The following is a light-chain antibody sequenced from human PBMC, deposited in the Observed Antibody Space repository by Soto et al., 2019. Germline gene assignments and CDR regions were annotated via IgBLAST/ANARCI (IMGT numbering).Light chain of an antibody. J-gene: IGKJ4*01. CDR2: GAS. CDR1: QSVDSS. Sequence: EIVLTQSPGTLSLSPGERATLSCRASQSVDSSFVAWYQQKPGQAPRLLIYGASTRATGIPARFSGSGSGTEFFLNISSLQSEDSAIYYCQHYNNWLGTFGGGTKVDIK. CDR3: QHYNNWLGT. V-gene: IGKV3-15*01.